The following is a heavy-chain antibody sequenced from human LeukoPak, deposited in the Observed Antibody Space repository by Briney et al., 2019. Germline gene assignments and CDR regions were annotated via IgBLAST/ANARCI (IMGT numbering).Heavy chain of an antibody. V-gene: IGHV1-18*01. Sequence: ASVPVSCKASGYTFTSYGISWVRQAPGQGLEWMGWISAYNGNTNYAQKLQGRATMTTDTSTSTAYMELRSLRSDDTAVYYCAREGYGDNVGNWFDPWGQGTLVTVSS. J-gene: IGHJ5*02. CDR3: AREGYGDNVGNWFDP. CDR2: ISAYNGNT. CDR1: GYTFTSYG. D-gene: IGHD4-17*01.